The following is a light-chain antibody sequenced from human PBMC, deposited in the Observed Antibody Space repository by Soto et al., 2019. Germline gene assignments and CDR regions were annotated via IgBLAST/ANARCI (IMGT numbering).Light chain of an antibody. CDR2: AAS. Sequence: DIQMTQSPSSLSASVGDRVTISCRASQSISTFLSWYQHMPGKAPRLLIYAASSLRSGVPSRFSGSGSGTDFTLTISSLQPEDFANYYCQQSYTIPWTFGQGTKVEIK. CDR1: QSISTF. V-gene: IGKV1-39*01. CDR3: QQSYTIPWT. J-gene: IGKJ1*01.